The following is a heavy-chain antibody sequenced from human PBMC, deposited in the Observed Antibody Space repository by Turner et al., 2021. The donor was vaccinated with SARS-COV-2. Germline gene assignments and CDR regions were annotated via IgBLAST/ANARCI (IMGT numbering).Heavy chain of an antibody. V-gene: IGHV3-74*01. D-gene: IGHD3-16*01. Sequence: EVQLVESGGGLVQPGGSLRLSCAASDFTFNNFWTHWVRQAPGKGLVWVSRINSDGSMIDYADFGKGRFTISRDTAKNALWLQMNSLRAEDTAIYFCARGWGSWNRDDAFDVWGRGTMVIVSS. CDR3: ARGWGSWNRDDAFDV. CDR2: INSDGSMI. CDR1: DFTFNNFW. J-gene: IGHJ3*01.